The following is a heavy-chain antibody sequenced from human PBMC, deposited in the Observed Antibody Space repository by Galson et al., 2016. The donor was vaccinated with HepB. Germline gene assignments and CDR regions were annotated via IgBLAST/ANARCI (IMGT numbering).Heavy chain of an antibody. D-gene: IGHD4-17*01. V-gene: IGHV3-30*03. CDR2: VSSDGNTH. Sequence: LSLTCEVSGGSIMSDNWWSWVRQAPGKGLEWVAVVSSDGNTHFYGDAVKGRFTISRHNSKNTLFLHMNGLSPDDTAVYYCARDAKDHSILGDYGDHFDYWGQGSLVTVSS. CDR1: GGSIMSD. CDR3: ARDAKDHSILGDYGDHFDY. J-gene: IGHJ4*02.